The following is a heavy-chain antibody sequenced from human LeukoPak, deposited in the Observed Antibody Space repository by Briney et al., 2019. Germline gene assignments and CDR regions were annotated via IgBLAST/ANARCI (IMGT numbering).Heavy chain of an antibody. CDR1: GGSISSYY. Sequence: SETLSLTCTVSGGSISSYYWSWIRQPAGKGLEWTGRIYTSGSTNYNPSLQSRLSISVDTSKNQFSLSLNSVTAADTAVYYCARVSHSWPWVFFDPWGRGTLVTVSS. V-gene: IGHV4-4*07. CDR2: IYTSGST. CDR3: ARVSHSWPWVFFDP. J-gene: IGHJ2*01. D-gene: IGHD1-26*01.